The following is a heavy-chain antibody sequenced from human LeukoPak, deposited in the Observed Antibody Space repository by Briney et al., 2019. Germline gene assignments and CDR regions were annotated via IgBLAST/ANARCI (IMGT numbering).Heavy chain of an antibody. J-gene: IGHJ4*02. V-gene: IGHV3-21*01. CDR1: GFTFSSYA. D-gene: IGHD3-22*01. CDR3: ARAPYYYDSSGYFDQSYFDY. CDR2: ISSSSSYI. Sequence: GGSLRLSCAASGFTFSSYAMNWVRQAPGKGLEWVSSISSSSSYIYYAGSVKGRFTISRDNAKNSLYLQMNSLRAEDTAVYYCARAPYYYDSSGYFDQSYFDYWGQGTLVTVSS.